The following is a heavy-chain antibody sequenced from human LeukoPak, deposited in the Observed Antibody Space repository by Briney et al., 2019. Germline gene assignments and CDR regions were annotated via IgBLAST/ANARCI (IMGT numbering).Heavy chain of an antibody. CDR3: ARTRRGYCSSTSCYYAYYYYYYMDV. D-gene: IGHD2-2*01. Sequence: SETLSLTCTVSGDSISRKAYYWGWIRQPPGKGLEWIGEINHSGSTNYNPSLKSRVTISVDTSKNQFSLKLSSVTAADTAVYYCARTRRGYCSSTSCYYAYYYYYYMDVWGKGTTVTISS. CDR1: GDSISRKAYY. CDR2: INHSGST. V-gene: IGHV4-34*01. J-gene: IGHJ6*03.